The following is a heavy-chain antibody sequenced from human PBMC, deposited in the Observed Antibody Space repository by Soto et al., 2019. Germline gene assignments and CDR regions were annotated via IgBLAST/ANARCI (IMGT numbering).Heavy chain of an antibody. CDR3: ARSLKTRGSPDY. CDR1: GGTFSSYT. J-gene: IGHJ4*02. Sequence: GASVKVSCKASGGTFSSYTISWVRQAPGQGLEWMGRIIPILGIANYAQKFQGRVTITRDTSASTAYMELSSLRSEDTAVYYCARSLKTRGSPDYWGQGTLVTVSS. D-gene: IGHD1-26*01. CDR2: IIPILGIA. V-gene: IGHV1-69*02.